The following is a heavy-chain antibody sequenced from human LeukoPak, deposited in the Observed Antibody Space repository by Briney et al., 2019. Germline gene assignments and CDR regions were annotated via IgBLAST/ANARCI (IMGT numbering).Heavy chain of an antibody. Sequence: PGGSLRLSCAASGFTVSSNYMSWVRQAPGKGLEWVSVIYSGGSTYYADSVKGRFTISRDNSKNTLYLQMNSLRAEDTAVYYCARETSDAYGSGSAFDCWGQGTLVTVSS. V-gene: IGHV3-53*01. D-gene: IGHD3-10*01. CDR3: ARETSDAYGSGSAFDC. CDR1: GFTVSSNY. CDR2: IYSGGST. J-gene: IGHJ4*02.